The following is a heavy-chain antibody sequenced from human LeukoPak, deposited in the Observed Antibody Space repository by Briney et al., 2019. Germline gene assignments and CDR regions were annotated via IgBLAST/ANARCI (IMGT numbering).Heavy chain of an antibody. CDR3: AKVGGYLIY. V-gene: IGHV3-23*01. CDR2: TNVSGGST. CDR1: GFTFSSYA. Sequence: GRSLRLSCAASGFTFSSYAMSWVRQAPGKGLEWVSSTNVSGGSTYYADSVKGRFTISRDNSKNTLYLQMNSLRAEDTAIYYCAKVGGYLIYWGQGTLVTVSS. D-gene: IGHD3-22*01. J-gene: IGHJ4*02.